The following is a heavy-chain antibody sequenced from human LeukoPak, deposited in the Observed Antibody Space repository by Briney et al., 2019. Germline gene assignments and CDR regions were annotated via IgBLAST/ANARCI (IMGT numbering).Heavy chain of an antibody. Sequence: ASVKVSCKASGYTFTSYYMHWVRQAPGQGLEWMGIINPSGGSTSYAQKFQGRVTMTRDTSTSTVYMELSSLRSEDTAVYYCARGLRAYCSSTSCYEGWYFDLWGRGTLVTVSS. CDR2: INPSGGST. D-gene: IGHD2-2*01. V-gene: IGHV1-46*01. CDR1: GYTFTSYY. J-gene: IGHJ2*01. CDR3: ARGLRAYCSSTSCYEGWYFDL.